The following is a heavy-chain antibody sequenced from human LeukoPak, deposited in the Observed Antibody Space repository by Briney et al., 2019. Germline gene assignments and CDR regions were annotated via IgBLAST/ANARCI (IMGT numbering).Heavy chain of an antibody. J-gene: IGHJ3*02. V-gene: IGHV3-9*01. Sequence: GGSLRLSCVGSGFNLEDFAMHWVRQVPGKGLEWVSSISWDSGSQAYTDSVKGRFTIFRDNDKNSLYLQMDSLRPEDTAFYYCVKDMGFDLLKDAFHIWGQGPLVTVSS. CDR3: VKDMGFDLLKDAFHI. CDR2: ISWDSGSQ. D-gene: IGHD3-9*01. CDR1: GFNLEDFA.